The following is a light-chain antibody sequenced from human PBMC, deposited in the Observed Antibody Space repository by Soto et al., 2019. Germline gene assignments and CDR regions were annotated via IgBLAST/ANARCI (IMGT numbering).Light chain of an antibody. V-gene: IGLV3-21*02. J-gene: IGLJ2*01. CDR1: NIRSKS. CDR2: DDG. CDR3: QVWDSNSDHVV. Sequence: SYELAQPPSVSVAPGQTARITCGGHNIRSKSVHWYQQRPGQAPVQVVYDDGDRPSWIPERFSGSNSGNTATLTISRVEAGDEADYYCQVWDSNSDHVVFGGGTKPTVL.